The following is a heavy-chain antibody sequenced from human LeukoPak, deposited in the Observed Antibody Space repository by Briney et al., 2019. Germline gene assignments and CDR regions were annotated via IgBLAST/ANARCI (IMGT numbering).Heavy chain of an antibody. D-gene: IGHD6-19*01. CDR1: GYSFTSYW. V-gene: IGHV5-51*01. CDR3: ARAAVAGRGRNWFDP. J-gene: IGHJ5*02. Sequence: GESLKISCKGSGYSFTSYWIGWVRQIPGKGLEWMGIIYPGDSDTRYSPSFQGQVTISADKSISTAYLQWSSLKASDTAMYYCARAAVAGRGRNWFDPWGQGTLVTVSS. CDR2: IYPGDSDT.